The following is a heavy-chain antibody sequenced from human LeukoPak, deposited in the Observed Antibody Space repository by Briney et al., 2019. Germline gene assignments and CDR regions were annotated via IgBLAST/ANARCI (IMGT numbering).Heavy chain of an antibody. CDR3: AKGVQWLANWFDP. CDR2: ISWNSGSI. Sequence: PGRSLRLSCAASGFTLDDYAMHWVRHAPGKGLEWVSGISWNSGSIGYADSVKGRFTISRDNAKNSLYLQMNSLRAEDTALYYCAKGVQWLANWFDPWGQGTLVTVSS. D-gene: IGHD6-19*01. J-gene: IGHJ5*02. CDR1: GFTLDDYA. V-gene: IGHV3-9*01.